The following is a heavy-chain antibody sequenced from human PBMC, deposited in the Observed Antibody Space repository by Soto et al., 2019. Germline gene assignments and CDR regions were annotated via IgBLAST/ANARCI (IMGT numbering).Heavy chain of an antibody. CDR1: GFTFSNMW. J-gene: IGHJ4*02. CDR2: IKDKTDGGTT. V-gene: IGHV3-15*01. Sequence: LRLSCTASGFTFSNMWMSWVRQAPGKGLEWVGRIKDKTDGGTTDYAAPVKGRFAISRDDSKSRLYLQMNSLKTDDTAVYYCTTGHYWGQGTLVTVSS. CDR3: TTGHY.